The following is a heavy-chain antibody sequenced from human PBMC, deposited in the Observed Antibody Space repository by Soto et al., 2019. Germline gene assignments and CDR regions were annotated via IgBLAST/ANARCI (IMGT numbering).Heavy chain of an antibody. CDR1: GFTFSNMW. J-gene: IGHJ4*02. CDR2: IKDKTDGGTT. V-gene: IGHV3-15*01. Sequence: LRLSCTASGFTFSNMWMSWVRQAPGKGLEWVGRIKDKTDGGTTDYAAPVKGRFAISRDDSKSRLYLQMNSLKTDDTAVYYCTTGHYWGQGTLVTVSS. CDR3: TTGHY.